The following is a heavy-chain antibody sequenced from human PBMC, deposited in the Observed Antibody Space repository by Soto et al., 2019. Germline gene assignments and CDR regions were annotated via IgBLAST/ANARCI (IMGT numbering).Heavy chain of an antibody. D-gene: IGHD3-10*01. V-gene: IGHV1-46*01. CDR2: INPSGGST. Sequence: SLKRSCKAAGYTFTIYYRHCVRQDPGQGLEWMGIINPSGGSTSYAQKFQGRVTMTRDTSTSTVYMELSSLRSEDTAVYYCARGWTTPMVRGVPTTTHGMHVWGQGTTVTVS. J-gene: IGHJ6*02. CDR3: ARGWTTPMVRGVPTTTHGMHV. CDR1: GYTFTIYY.